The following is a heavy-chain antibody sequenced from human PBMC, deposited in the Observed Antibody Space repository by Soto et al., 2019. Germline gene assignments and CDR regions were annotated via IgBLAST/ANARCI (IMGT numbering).Heavy chain of an antibody. CDR2: IYYSGST. J-gene: IGHJ6*02. CDR1: GGSISSGGYY. D-gene: IGHD2-2*02. V-gene: IGHV4-31*03. CDR3: ARGEYYCSSTSCYREYYYYYGMDV. Sequence: SETLSLTCTVSGGSISSGGYYWSWIRQHPGKGLEWIGYIYYSGSTYYNPSLKSRVTISVDTSKNQFSLKLSSVTAAETAVYYCARGEYYCSSTSCYREYYYYYGMDVWGQGTTVTVSS.